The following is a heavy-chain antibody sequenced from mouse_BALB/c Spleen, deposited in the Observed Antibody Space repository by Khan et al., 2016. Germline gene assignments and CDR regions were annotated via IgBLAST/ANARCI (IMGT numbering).Heavy chain of an antibody. J-gene: IGHJ3*01. CDR1: GFTFSNYW. CDR3: TTGFAY. V-gene: IGHV6-6*02. CDR2: IRLKSHNYAT. Sequence: EVQLVESGGGFVQPGGSMKLSCVASGFTFSNYWMNWVRQSPEQGLEWVAEIRLKSHNYATHYAESVKGSFTISRDDSNRSGYLQMNNLRAEDTGIYYCTTGFAYWGQGTLVPGSA.